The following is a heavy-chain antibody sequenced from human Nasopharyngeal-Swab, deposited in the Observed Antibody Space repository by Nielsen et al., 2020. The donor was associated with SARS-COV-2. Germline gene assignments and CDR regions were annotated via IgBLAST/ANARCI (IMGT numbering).Heavy chain of an antibody. Sequence: WIRQPPGKGLEWASGVSGSGYSTYYADSVKGRFTISRDNSKNTLYLQMHSLRAEDTAVYYCAKAPTVRAYADYWGQGTLVTVSS. D-gene: IGHD3-10*01. CDR2: VSGSGYST. CDR3: AKAPTVRAYADY. V-gene: IGHV3-23*01. J-gene: IGHJ4*02.